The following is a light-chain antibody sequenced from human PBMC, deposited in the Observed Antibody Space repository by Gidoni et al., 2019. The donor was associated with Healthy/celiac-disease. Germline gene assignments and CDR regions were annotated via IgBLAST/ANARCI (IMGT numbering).Light chain of an antibody. J-gene: IGKJ1*01. CDR3: QQYNSYSPKT. CDR1: QSISSW. V-gene: IGKV1-5*03. CDR2: KAS. Sequence: DIQMTQSPSTLSASVGDRVTITCRASQSISSWLAWYQQKPGKAPKLLIYKASSLESGVPSRFSGSGSGTEFTLTISILQPDDFGTYYCQQYNSYSPKTFGQGTKVESK.